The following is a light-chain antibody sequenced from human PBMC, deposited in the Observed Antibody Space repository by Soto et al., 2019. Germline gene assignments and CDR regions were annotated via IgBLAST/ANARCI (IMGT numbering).Light chain of an antibody. J-gene: IGKJ1*01. Sequence: EVVLTQSPDTLSLPPGERATLSCMASQSISSYLAWYQQKPGQAPRPLIYDASSRATGIPARFSGSGSGTDFTLTISSLEPEDFAVYYCQQLTDWPPQWTFGQGTKV. CDR1: QSISSY. V-gene: IGKV3-11*01. CDR2: DAS. CDR3: QQLTDWPPQWT.